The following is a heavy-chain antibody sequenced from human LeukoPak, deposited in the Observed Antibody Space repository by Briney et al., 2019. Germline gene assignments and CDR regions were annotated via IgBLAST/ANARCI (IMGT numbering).Heavy chain of an antibody. V-gene: IGHV1-69*01. D-gene: IGHD2-2*01. J-gene: IGHJ4*02. Sequence: GSSVKLSCKASGGTFSNYAISWVRQAPGEGLEWMGGIIPIFGTAKYAQNLQGRVTITADESTSTAYMELSSLRSEDTAVYYCAREIGYCSSTSCPYFDQWGQGTLVTVSS. CDR3: AREIGYCSSTSCPYFDQ. CDR2: IIPIFGTA. CDR1: GGTFSNYA.